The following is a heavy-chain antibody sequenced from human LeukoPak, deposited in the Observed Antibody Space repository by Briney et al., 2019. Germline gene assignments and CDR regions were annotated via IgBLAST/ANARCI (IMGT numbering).Heavy chain of an antibody. CDR3: VKVLKTYYYDTRSRYYYYYGMDI. Sequence: SVKVSCKASGGTFSSYAISWVRQAPGQGLEWMGGILPIFGTANYAQKFQGRVTITADESTSTAYMELNSLRAEDTAVYYCVKVLKTYYYDTRSRYYYYYGMDIWGQGTTVTVSS. CDR2: ILPIFGTA. CDR1: GGTFSSYA. J-gene: IGHJ6*02. D-gene: IGHD3-22*01. V-gene: IGHV1-69*01.